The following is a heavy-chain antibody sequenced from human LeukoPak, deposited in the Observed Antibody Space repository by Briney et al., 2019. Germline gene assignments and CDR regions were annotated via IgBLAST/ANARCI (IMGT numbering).Heavy chain of an antibody. Sequence: SETLSLTCTVSGGSISSYYWSWIRQPPGKGLEWIGYIYYSGSTNYNPSLKSRVTISVDTSKNQFSLKLSSVTAADTAVYYCARGRGYSYGTFDYWGQGTLVTVPS. V-gene: IGHV4-59*01. CDR1: GGSISSYY. CDR2: IYYSGST. J-gene: IGHJ4*02. CDR3: ARGRGYSYGTFDY. D-gene: IGHD5-18*01.